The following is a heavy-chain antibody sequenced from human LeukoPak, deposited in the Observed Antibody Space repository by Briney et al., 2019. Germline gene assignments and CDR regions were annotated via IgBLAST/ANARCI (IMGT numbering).Heavy chain of an antibody. Sequence: ASETLSLTCTVSGGSISSYYWSWIRQPPGKGLEWIGYIYYSGSTNYNPSLKSRVTISVDTSKNQFSLKLSSVTAADTAVYYCARERYSSSWYLPYNWFDPWGQGTLVTVSS. CDR2: IYYSGST. CDR1: GGSISSYY. V-gene: IGHV4-59*01. CDR3: ARERYSSSWYLPYNWFDP. D-gene: IGHD6-13*01. J-gene: IGHJ5*02.